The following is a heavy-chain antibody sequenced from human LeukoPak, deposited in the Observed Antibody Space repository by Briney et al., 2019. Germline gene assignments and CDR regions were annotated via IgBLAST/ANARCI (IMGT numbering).Heavy chain of an antibody. J-gene: IGHJ1*01. CDR2: INHSGST. V-gene: IGHV4-34*01. CDR3: TRGSGIAPSGRWIQH. Sequence: SETLSLTCAVYGGSFSGYYWSWIRQPPGKGLEWIGEINHSGSTNYNPSLKSRVTISVDMSKNQFSLKLSPVTAADTAVYYCTRGSGIAPSGRWIQHWGQGTLVTVSS. CDR1: GGSFSGYY. D-gene: IGHD6-13*01.